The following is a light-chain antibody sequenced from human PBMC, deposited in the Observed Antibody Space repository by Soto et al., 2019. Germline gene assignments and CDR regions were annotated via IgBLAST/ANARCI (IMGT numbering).Light chain of an antibody. V-gene: IGLV2-14*01. CDR2: DVS. Sequence: QSALTQPASVSGSPGQSITISCTGTSSDVGGYNYVSWYQQHPGKAPKLMIYDVSNRPSGVSNRFSGSKSGNTASLTISGLLAEDEGIYDCSSYTGSSPVVFGGGTKLTVL. CDR1: SSDVGGYNY. J-gene: IGLJ2*01. CDR3: SSYTGSSPVV.